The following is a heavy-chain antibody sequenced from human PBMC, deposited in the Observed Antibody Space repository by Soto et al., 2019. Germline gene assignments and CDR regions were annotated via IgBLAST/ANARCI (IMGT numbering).Heavy chain of an antibody. CDR1: GFSITNTW. D-gene: IGHD3-3*01. CDR2: VKSKADGGTA. CDR3: NSYPDFWGGHTPI. J-gene: IGHJ4*02. V-gene: IGHV3-15*07. Sequence: ESGGGLVQPGGSLRLSCAASGFSITNTWMHWVRQAPGKGLEWVGRVKSKADGGTADYAAPVKGRFTVSRDDSKNTQYLQMNSLKMEDTAVYYCNSYPDFWGGHTPIWDQGTLVTVSS.